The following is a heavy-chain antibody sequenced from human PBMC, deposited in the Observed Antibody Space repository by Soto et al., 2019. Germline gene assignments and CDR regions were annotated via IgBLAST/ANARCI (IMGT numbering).Heavy chain of an antibody. CDR1: GFTLSGSA. CDR3: ANGGAGRMYFHQ. D-gene: IGHD3-3*01. J-gene: IGHJ1*01. Sequence: EVQLLESGGGLVQPGGSLRVSCVASGFTLSGSAMSWVRQAPGKGLEWVSTITSAGGAYSTDSVRGRFTISRDNSKNTLYLHMNSLRVEDTAGYYCANGGAGRMYFHQWGQGTLVTVFS. CDR2: ITSAGGA. V-gene: IGHV3-23*01.